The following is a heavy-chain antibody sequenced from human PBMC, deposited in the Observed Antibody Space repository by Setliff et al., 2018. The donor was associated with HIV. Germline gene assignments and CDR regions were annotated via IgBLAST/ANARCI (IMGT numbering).Heavy chain of an antibody. CDR3: ARVDGSSSWFYYYYYYMDI. V-gene: IGHV3-23*01. J-gene: IGHJ6*03. CDR1: GFSFSNYA. Sequence: QAGGSLRLSCAVSGFSFSNYAMHWVRQAPGKGLEWVSAISGSGGSTYYADPVKGRFTLSRDNSKNTLYLQMNSLRAEDTAVYYCARVDGSSSWFYYYYYYMDIWGKGTTVTVSS. D-gene: IGHD6-13*01. CDR2: ISGSGGST.